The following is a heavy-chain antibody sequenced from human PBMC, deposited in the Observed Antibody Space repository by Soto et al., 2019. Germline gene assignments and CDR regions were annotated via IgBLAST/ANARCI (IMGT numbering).Heavy chain of an antibody. Sequence: ASVKVSCKTSGYIFTAYSMHWVRQAPGQGLEWMGVVNPSGGSAHYAQSFEGRVTLTRDTPTSTFYMELSSLRSEDTAVYYCAREENCRGGTCYSEYFHHWGQGTLVTVSS. V-gene: IGHV1-46*01. J-gene: IGHJ1*01. CDR1: GYIFTAYS. D-gene: IGHD2-15*01. CDR2: VNPSGGSA. CDR3: AREENCRGGTCYSEYFHH.